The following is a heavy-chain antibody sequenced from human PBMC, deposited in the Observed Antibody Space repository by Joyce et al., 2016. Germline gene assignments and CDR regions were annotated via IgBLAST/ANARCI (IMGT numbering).Heavy chain of an antibody. CDR1: GASVSSADYF. CDR2: IYYSGST. J-gene: IGHJ4*02. V-gene: IGHV4-31*03. Sequence: QVQLQESGPGLVKPSQTLSLTCTVSGASVSSADYFWNWIRQHPDKGLEWIGYIYYSGSTYNNPSLKSRVSISLDTSKNQFSLNLNSVTAADTAVYYCTTAGTVSLSARYFDSWGQGTLVTVSS. D-gene: IGHD3/OR15-3a*01. CDR3: TTAGTVSLSARYFDS.